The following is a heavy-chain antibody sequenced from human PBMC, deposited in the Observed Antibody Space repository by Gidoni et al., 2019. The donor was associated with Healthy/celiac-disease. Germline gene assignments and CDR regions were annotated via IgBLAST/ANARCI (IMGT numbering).Heavy chain of an antibody. Sequence: EVQLVEAGGGLVQPGGSLRLSCAASGFTVSSNYMSWVRQAPGKGLEWFSVIYSGGSTYYADSVKGRFTISRDNSKNTLYLQMNSLRAEDTAVYYCARYVHLLRYFDWLPPPSGYYGMDVWGQGTTVTVSS. V-gene: IGHV3-66*01. J-gene: IGHJ6*02. CDR1: GFTVSSNY. CDR2: IYSGGST. D-gene: IGHD3-9*01. CDR3: ARYVHLLRYFDWLPPPSGYYGMDV.